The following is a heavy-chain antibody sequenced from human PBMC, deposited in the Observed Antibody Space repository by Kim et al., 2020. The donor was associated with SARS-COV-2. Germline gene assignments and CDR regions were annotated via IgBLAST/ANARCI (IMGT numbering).Heavy chain of an antibody. V-gene: IGHV1-18*04. CDR1: GYTFTSYG. J-gene: IGHJ4*02. CDR3: ARDFVRLGITGINYFDY. CDR2: ISAYNGNT. D-gene: IGHD1-20*01. Sequence: ASVKVSCKASGYTFTSYGISWVRQAPGQGLEWMGWISAYNGNTNYAQKLQGRVTMTTDTSTSTAYMELRSLRSDDTAVYYCARDFVRLGITGINYFDYWGQGTLVTVSS.